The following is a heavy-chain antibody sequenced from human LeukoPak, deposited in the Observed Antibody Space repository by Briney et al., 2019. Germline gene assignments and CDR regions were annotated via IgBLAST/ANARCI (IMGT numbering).Heavy chain of an antibody. Sequence: GGSLRISCAASGFTFADYGMSWVRQAPGKGLEWVSGITGNGGSVGYADAMKGRFTVSRDNAKNSLYLQMNSLRDEDTALYYCARDHVGSGYYYFDSLGQGTLVTVSS. J-gene: IGHJ4*02. V-gene: IGHV3-20*04. D-gene: IGHD3-22*01. CDR2: ITGNGGSV. CDR3: ARDHVGSGYYYFDS. CDR1: GFTFADYG.